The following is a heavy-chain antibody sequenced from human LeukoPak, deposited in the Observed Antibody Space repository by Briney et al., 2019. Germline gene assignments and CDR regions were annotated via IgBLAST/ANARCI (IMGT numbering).Heavy chain of an antibody. V-gene: IGHV1-2*06. CDR2: INPNSGGT. CDR3: ARATRVVGYSGSYY. J-gene: IGHJ4*02. CDR1: GYTFTGYY. D-gene: IGHD1-26*01. Sequence: ASVKVSCKASGYTFTGYYMHWVRQAPGQGLEWMGRINPNSGGTNYAQKFQGRVTMTRDTSVSTAYMELSRLRSDDTAVYYCARATRVVGYSGSYYWGQGTLVTVSS.